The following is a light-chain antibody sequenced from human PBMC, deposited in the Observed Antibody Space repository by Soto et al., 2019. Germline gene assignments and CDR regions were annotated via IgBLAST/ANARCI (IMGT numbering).Light chain of an antibody. V-gene: IGLV1-40*01. CDR3: QSYDSSLSGSCV. CDR2: GNS. Sequence: QSVLTQPPSVSGSPGQRVTISCTGSSSNIGAGYDVHWYQQLPGTAPKLLIYGNSNRPSGVPDRFSGSKSGTSASLAITGLQAEDEADSYCQSYDSSLSGSCVFGTGTKLTVL. J-gene: IGLJ1*01. CDR1: SSNIGAGYD.